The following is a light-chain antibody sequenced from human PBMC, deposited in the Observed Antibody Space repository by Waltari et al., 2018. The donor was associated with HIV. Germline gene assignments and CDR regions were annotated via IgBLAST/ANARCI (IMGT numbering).Light chain of an antibody. CDR2: LGS. Sequence: DIVMTQSPLSLSVTPGEPASISCRSSQSLLHRNGYHYLDWYLQKPGQSPQLLIYLGSNRASGVPDRFSGSGSGTDFTLKISRVEAEDVGVYYCMQVLQTPYTFGQATKLEIK. CDR1: QSLLHRNGYHY. J-gene: IGKJ2*01. V-gene: IGKV2-28*01. CDR3: MQVLQTPYT.